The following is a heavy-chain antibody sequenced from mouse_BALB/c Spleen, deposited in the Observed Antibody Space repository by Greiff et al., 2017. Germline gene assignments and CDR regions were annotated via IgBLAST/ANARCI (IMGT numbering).Heavy chain of an antibody. CDR1: GFNIKDTY. CDR2: IDPANGNT. J-gene: IGHJ4*01. CDR3: ARGYDGPQYYYAMDY. V-gene: IGHV14-3*02. Sequence: VQLQQSGAELVKPGASVKLSCTASGFNIKDTYMHWVKQRPEQGLEWIGRIDPANGNTKYDPKFQGKATITADTSSNTAYLQLSSLTSEDTAVYYCARGYDGPQYYYAMDYWGQGTSVTVSS. D-gene: IGHD2-3*01.